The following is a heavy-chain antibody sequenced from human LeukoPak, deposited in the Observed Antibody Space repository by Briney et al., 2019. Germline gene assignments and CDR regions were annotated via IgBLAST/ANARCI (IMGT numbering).Heavy chain of an antibody. Sequence: ASVKVSCKASGGTFSSHAISWVRQAPGQGPEWMGGIIPIIGTANYAQKFQGRVTIIADKSTSTAYMELSSLRSEDTAVYYCARDYLEYGDYGHGTWGQGTLVTVSS. CDR1: GGTFSSHA. CDR2: IIPIIGTA. CDR3: ARDYLEYGDYGHGT. V-gene: IGHV1-69*06. J-gene: IGHJ5*02. D-gene: IGHD4-17*01.